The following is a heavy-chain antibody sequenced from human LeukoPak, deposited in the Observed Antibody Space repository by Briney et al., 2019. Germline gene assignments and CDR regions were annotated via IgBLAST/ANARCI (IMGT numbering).Heavy chain of an antibody. Sequence: GGSLRLSCAASGFTFDDYAMHWVRQAPGKGLEWVSGISWNSGSIGYADSVKGRFTISRDNAKNSLYLQMNSLRAEDTALYYCAKDISSALFSSGYDYWGQGTLVTVSS. CDR3: AKDISSALFSSGYDY. D-gene: IGHD3-22*01. V-gene: IGHV3-9*01. J-gene: IGHJ4*02. CDR2: ISWNSGSI. CDR1: GFTFDDYA.